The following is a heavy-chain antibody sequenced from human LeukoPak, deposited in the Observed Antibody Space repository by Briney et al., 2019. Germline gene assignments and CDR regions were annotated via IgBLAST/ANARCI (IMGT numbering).Heavy chain of an antibody. CDR3: AREDVVLVDAVRYYYYGMDV. V-gene: IGHV1-46*01. D-gene: IGHD2-8*01. CDR1: GYNFISYY. J-gene: IGHJ6*02. Sequence: ASVTVSCKASGYNFISYYMHWVRQAPGQGLEWMGIINPSGGSTSYAQKFQDRVTMTGDTSTSTVYMELSSLKSEDTAVYYCAREDVVLVDAVRYYYYGMDVGGQGTTVTVSS. CDR2: INPSGGST.